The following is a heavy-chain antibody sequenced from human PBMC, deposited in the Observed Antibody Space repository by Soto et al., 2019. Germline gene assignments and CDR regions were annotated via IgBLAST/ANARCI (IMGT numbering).Heavy chain of an antibody. Sequence: ASVKVSCKASGYTFTSYAMHWVRQAPGQRLEWMGWINAGNGNTKYSQKFQGRVTITRDTSASTAYMELSSLRSEDTAVYYCARVLVLGSPQSGRFDPWGQGTLVTVPS. CDR1: GYTFTSYA. V-gene: IGHV1-3*01. CDR2: INAGNGNT. J-gene: IGHJ5*02. D-gene: IGHD3-3*02. CDR3: ARVLVLGSPQSGRFDP.